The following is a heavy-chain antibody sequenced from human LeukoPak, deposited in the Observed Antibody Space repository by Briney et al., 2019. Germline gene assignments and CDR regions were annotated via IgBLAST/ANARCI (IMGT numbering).Heavy chain of an antibody. J-gene: IGHJ6*03. CDR1: GYTFTGYY. CDR2: INPNSGGT. Sequence: ASVKVSCKASGYTFTGYYMHWVRQAPGQGLEWMGWINPNSGGTNYAQKFQGRVTMTRDMSISTAYMELSRLRSDDTAVYYCASGSWSDYYYYYYMDVWGKGTTVTVSS. D-gene: IGHD6-13*01. V-gene: IGHV1-2*02. CDR3: ASGSWSDYYYYYYMDV.